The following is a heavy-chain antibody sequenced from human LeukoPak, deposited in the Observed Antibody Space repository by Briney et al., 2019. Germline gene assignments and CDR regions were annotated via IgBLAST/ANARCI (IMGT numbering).Heavy chain of an antibody. V-gene: IGHV3-48*01. CDR1: GFTFSSYS. D-gene: IGHD4-11*01. CDR3: ARASTTVSKQSDY. J-gene: IGHJ4*02. Sequence: GSLRLSCAASGFTFSSYSMNWVRQAPGKGLEWVSYITSRSSTIYYADAVKGRFTISRDNAKNSLYLQMNSLRAEDTAVYYCARASTTVSKQSDYRGQGTLVTVSP. CDR2: ITSRSSTI.